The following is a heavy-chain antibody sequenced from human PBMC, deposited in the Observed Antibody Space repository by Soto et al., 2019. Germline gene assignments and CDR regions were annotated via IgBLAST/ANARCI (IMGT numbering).Heavy chain of an antibody. CDR2: IYYSGST. J-gene: IGHJ4*02. CDR3: GGYYATGSYLAY. V-gene: IGHV4-31*03. Sequence: QVQLQESGPGLVKPSQTLSLTCTVSGGSISSGGYYWSRIRQHPGKGLEWIGYIYYSGSTYYNPSLKSRVTILVDTSKNQFSLKLSSVTAADTAVYYCGGYYATGSYLAYWGQGTLVTVSS. CDR1: GGSISSGGYY. D-gene: IGHD3-10*01.